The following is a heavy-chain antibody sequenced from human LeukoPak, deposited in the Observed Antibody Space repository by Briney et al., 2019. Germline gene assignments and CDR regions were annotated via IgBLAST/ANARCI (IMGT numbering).Heavy chain of an antibody. J-gene: IGHJ4*02. CDR2: INPSGDST. Sequence: ASVKVSCKASGYTFTSYYMHWVRRAPGQGLEWMGIINPSGDSTSYAQKFQGRVTMTRDTSTSTVYMELSSLRSEDTAVYYCARDPYPSIAVAGSIDYWGQGTLVTVSS. CDR1: GYTFTSYY. CDR3: ARDPYPSIAVAGSIDY. V-gene: IGHV1-46*01. D-gene: IGHD6-19*01.